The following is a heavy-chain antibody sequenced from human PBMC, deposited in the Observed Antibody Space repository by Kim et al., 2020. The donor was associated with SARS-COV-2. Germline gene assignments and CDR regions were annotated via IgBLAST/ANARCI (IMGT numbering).Heavy chain of an antibody. CDR1: GFTFNNFG. CDR2: ISYEGSKK. D-gene: IGHD3-10*01. Sequence: GGSLRLSCAASGFTFNNFGMHWVRQAPGKGLEWIAVISYEGSKKHYSDSVNGRFTISRDGFKNTMSIQMSGLTAEDTAVYYCAKANVFLWFGKFHDDAF. J-gene: IGHJ3*01. V-gene: IGHV3-30*18. CDR3: AKANVFLWFGKFHDDAF.